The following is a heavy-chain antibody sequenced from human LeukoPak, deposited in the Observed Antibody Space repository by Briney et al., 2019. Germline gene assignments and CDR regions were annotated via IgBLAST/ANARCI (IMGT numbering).Heavy chain of an antibody. D-gene: IGHD3-3*01. J-gene: IGHJ4*02. Sequence: SETLSLTCAVYGGSFSGYYWSWIRQPPGKGLEWIGEINHSGSTNYNPSLKSRVTISVDTSKNQFSLKLSSVTAADTAVYYCARVGVLRYYDFWSGSYYFDYWGQGTLVTVSS. CDR3: ARVGVLRYYDFWSGSYYFDY. CDR1: GGSFSGYY. CDR2: INHSGST. V-gene: IGHV4-34*01.